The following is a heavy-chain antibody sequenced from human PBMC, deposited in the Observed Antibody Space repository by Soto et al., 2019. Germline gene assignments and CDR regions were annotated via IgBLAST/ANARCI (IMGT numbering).Heavy chain of an antibody. J-gene: IGHJ4*02. CDR1: GGSISSYY. V-gene: IGHV4-59*08. CDR2: IYYSGST. CDR3: AISGRYQGNFDY. Sequence: SETLSLTCTVSGGSISSYYWSWIRQPPGKGLEWIGYIYYSGSTNYNPSLKSRVTISVDTSKSQFSLKLSSVTVADTAVYYCAISGRYQGNFDYWGRGTLVTVSS. D-gene: IGHD1-1*01.